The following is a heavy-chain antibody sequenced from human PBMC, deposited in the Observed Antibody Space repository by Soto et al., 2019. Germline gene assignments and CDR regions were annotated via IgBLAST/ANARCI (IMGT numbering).Heavy chain of an antibody. CDR3: VRAAGYSGNDYVYYYGMDV. CDR2: VWYDGGNK. J-gene: IGHJ6*02. V-gene: IGHV3-33*01. D-gene: IGHD5-12*01. CDR1: GFTFRNYG. Sequence: QVQLVESGGGVVQPGRSLRLSCAASGFTFRNYGMHWVRQAPAKGLEWVALVWYDGGNKNYVDSVKGRFTISRDNSKNTLYLQMNSLGDEDTAGYYCVRAAGYSGNDYVYYYGMDVWGQGTTVTVSS.